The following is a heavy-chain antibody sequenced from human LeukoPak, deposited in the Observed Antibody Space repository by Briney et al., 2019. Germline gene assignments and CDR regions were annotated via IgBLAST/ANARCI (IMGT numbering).Heavy chain of an antibody. D-gene: IGHD1-26*01. CDR3: AKALAPYRGNDY. CDR2: IGGSGVHT. V-gene: IGHV3-23*01. Sequence: GGSLTLSCAASGFTFSSYAVRWVRQAPGKGLGWVSSIGGSGVHTHYADSVKGRFTISRDNSRNMVYLQMNSLRAADTAVYYCAKALAPYRGNDYWGLGTLVTVAS. J-gene: IGHJ4*02. CDR1: GFTFSSYA.